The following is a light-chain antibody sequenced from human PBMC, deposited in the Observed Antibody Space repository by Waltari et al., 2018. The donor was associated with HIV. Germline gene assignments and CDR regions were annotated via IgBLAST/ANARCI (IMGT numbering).Light chain of an antibody. J-gene: IGKJ2*01. Sequence: DIHLTQSPAYLSASVGDRVTLTCRASKGISRFLAWYQQEPGKAPKLLIYTASTLQSWVPSRFSGSGSGTEFTLTVTSLQPEDFATYYCQQFKSYPFTFGQGTELGIK. CDR3: QQFKSYPFT. V-gene: IGKV1-9*01. CDR1: KGISRF. CDR2: TAS.